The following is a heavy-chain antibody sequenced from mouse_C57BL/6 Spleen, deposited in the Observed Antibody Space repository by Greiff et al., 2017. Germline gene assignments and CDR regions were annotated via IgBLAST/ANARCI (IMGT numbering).Heavy chain of an antibody. CDR2: IYPGDGDT. CDR3: ARNWDDYFDY. J-gene: IGHJ2*01. D-gene: IGHD4-1*02. Sequence: QVQLKQSGPELVKPGASVKISCKASGYAFSSSWMNWVKQRPGKGLEWIGRIYPGDGDTNYNGKFKGKATLTADKSSSTAYMQLSSLTSEDSAVYFCARNWDDYFDYWGQGTTLTVSS. CDR1: GYAFSSSW. V-gene: IGHV1-82*01.